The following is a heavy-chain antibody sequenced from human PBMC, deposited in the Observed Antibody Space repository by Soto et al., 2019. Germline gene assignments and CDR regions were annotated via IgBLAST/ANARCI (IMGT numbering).Heavy chain of an antibody. D-gene: IGHD1-26*01. J-gene: IGHJ4*02. Sequence: QVQLVQSGAEVKKPGSSVTVSCKASGGTFSSYTISWVRQAPGQGHEWMAGISPIFGTPIYAQKFQDRVTNTADDSTMTAYMEMNRLTSEDTAVYYCARVVVGSRLSLDYWGQGTLVTISS. CDR2: ISPIFGTP. CDR1: GGTFSSYT. CDR3: ARVVVGSRLSLDY. V-gene: IGHV1-69*01.